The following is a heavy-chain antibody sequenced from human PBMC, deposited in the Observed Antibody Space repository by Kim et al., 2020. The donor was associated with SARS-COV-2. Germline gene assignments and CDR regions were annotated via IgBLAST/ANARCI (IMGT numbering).Heavy chain of an antibody. CDR3: ARGPGGDGGYYFDY. V-gene: IGHV1-46*01. J-gene: IGHJ4*02. D-gene: IGHD2-21*02. Sequence: QKFQGRVTMTRDTSTSTVYMELSSLRSEDMAVYYCARGPGGDGGYYFDYWGQVTLVTVSS.